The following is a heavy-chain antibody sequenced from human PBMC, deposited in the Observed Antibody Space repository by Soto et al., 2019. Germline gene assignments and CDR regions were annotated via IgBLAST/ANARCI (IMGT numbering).Heavy chain of an antibody. D-gene: IGHD3-22*01. Sequence: PGGSLRLSCAASGFTFSSYAMHWVRQAPGKGLEWVAVISYDGSNKYYADSVKGRFTISRDNSKNTLYLQMNGLRAEDTAVYYCARGAYYYDSSGYSLFDYWGHVHLLTVPS. CDR3: ARGAYYYDSSGYSLFDY. CDR1: GFTFSSYA. J-gene: IGHJ4*01. CDR2: ISYDGSNK. V-gene: IGHV3-30-3*01.